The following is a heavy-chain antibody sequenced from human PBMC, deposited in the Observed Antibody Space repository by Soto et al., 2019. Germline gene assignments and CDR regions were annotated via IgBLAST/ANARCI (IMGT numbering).Heavy chain of an antibody. CDR1: GFTFSGHG. CDR3: ARLTGSDNSCAYDS. J-gene: IGHJ4*02. D-gene: IGHD3-16*01. Sequence: QVQLVESGGGVVQPGMSLRLSCAASGFTFSGHGMHWVRQAPGKGLEWMTLISYDGSKQYSADSVKGRFTISRDNSKNTLYLQMNSLRAEDTAVYHCARLTGSDNSCAYDSWGQGTLVTVSS. V-gene: IGHV3-33*01. CDR2: ISYDGSKQ.